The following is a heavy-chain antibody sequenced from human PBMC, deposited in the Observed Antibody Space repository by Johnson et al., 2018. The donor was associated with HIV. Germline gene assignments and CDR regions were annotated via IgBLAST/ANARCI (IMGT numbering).Heavy chain of an antibody. CDR1: GFTFSIYW. Sequence: VQLVESGGGLVQPGGSLRLSCAASGFTFSIYWMTWVRQAPRKGLEWVANIKQDGSEKYYVDSVKGRFTISRDNAKNSLYLQMNSLRAEDTAVYYCARDRKYQLLLKLSSADAFDIWGQGTMVTVSS. J-gene: IGHJ3*02. CDR2: IKQDGSEK. CDR3: ARDRKYQLLLKLSSADAFDI. V-gene: IGHV3-7*03. D-gene: IGHD2-2*01.